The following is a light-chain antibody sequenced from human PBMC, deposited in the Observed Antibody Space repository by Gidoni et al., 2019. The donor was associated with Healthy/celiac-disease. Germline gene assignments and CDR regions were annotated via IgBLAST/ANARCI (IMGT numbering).Light chain of an antibody. V-gene: IGLV2-14*01. J-gene: IGLJ2*01. CDR3: SSYTSSSTPHVV. CDR2: EVS. Sequence: LTQPASVSGSPGQSITISCTGTSSDVGGYNYVSWYQQHPGKAPKLMIYEVSNRPSGVSNRFSGSKSGNTASLTISGLQAEDEADYYCSSYTSSSTPHVVFGGGTKLTVL. CDR1: SSDVGGYNY.